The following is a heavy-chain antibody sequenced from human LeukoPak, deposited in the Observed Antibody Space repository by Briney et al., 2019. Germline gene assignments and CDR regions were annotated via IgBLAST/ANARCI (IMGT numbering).Heavy chain of an antibody. D-gene: IGHD6-19*01. Sequence: PSETLSLTCTVSGGSISSSSYYWGWIRQPPGKGLEWIGSIYYSGSTYYNPSLKSRVTISVDTSKNQFSLKLSSVTAADTAVYYCARDRSGWPYYFDYWGQGTLVTVSS. CDR1: GGSISSSSYY. CDR2: IYYSGST. CDR3: ARDRSGWPYYFDY. V-gene: IGHV4-39*07. J-gene: IGHJ4*02.